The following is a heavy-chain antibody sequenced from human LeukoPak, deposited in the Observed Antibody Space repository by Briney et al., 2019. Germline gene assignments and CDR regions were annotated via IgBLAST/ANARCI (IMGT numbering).Heavy chain of an antibody. CDR3: ARADCSSSTCYLRRSWFDP. V-gene: IGHV4-34*01. CDR2: INHSGGS. D-gene: IGHD2-2*01. Sequence: PSETLSLTCAVYGGSFRGYYWMWVRQSPGKGLEWIGEINHSGGSNYSPSLKSRVTISIDTSRSQFSLKLTSVTAADTAVYYCARADCSSSTCYLRRSWFDPWGQGTLVTVSS. J-gene: IGHJ5*02. CDR1: GGSFRGYY.